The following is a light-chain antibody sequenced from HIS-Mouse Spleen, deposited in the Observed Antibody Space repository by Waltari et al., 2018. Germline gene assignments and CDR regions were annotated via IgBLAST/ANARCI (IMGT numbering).Light chain of an antibody. CDR3: QVWDSSSDHRV. J-gene: IGLJ3*02. V-gene: IGLV3-21*02. Sequence: SYVLTQPPSVSVAPGQTARITCGGNNIGSKSVHWYQQKPGQAPVLVVYDDRDRPSCIPERFSGSNSGNTATLTISRVEAGDEADYYCQVWDSSSDHRVFGGGTKLTVL. CDR2: DDR. CDR1: NIGSKS.